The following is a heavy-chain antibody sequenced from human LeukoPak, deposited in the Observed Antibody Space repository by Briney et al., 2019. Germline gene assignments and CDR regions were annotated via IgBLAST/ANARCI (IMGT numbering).Heavy chain of an antibody. V-gene: IGHV3-23*01. Sequence: GGSLRLSCAASGFTFSSYGMSWVRQAPGKGLEWVSVISASGYTTYYADSVKGRFTISRDNSKNTLYLQMNSLRAEDTAVYYCAVQRTLWQQVLDHWGQGTLVTVSS. J-gene: IGHJ4*02. D-gene: IGHD6-13*01. CDR1: GFTFSSYG. CDR3: AVQRTLWQQVLDH. CDR2: ISASGYTT.